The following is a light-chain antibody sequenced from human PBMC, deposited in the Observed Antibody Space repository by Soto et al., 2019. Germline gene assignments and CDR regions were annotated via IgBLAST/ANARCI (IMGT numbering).Light chain of an antibody. J-gene: IGKJ4*01. CDR3: QHRSDWYPRIT. CDR2: DAS. CDR1: RSVSSY. V-gene: IGKV3-11*01. Sequence: EIVLTQSPATLSLSPGERATLSCAASRSVSSYLAWYQQKPGQAPRLLIYDASYRATGIPARFSSSVSGTDFTLTISSLQPEDFAVYYCQHRSDWYPRITFGGGNKVEIK.